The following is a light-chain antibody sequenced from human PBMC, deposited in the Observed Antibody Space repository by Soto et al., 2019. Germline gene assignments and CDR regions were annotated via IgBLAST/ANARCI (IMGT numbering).Light chain of an antibody. Sequence: EIVLTQSPVTLSLSPGERATLSCRASQSVGSQLAWYQQKPGQPPRLLIYDASNRATGIPARFSGSGSGTDFTLTISSLEPEDFATYYCQQYDSYSWTFGQGTKVEMK. CDR1: QSVGSQ. J-gene: IGKJ1*01. CDR3: QQYDSYSWT. V-gene: IGKV3-11*01. CDR2: DAS.